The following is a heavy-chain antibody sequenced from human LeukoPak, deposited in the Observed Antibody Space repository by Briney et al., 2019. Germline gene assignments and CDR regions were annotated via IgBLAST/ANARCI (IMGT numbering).Heavy chain of an antibody. V-gene: IGHV3-11*01. CDR2: ISGSGSDI. CDR1: GFSFSDSY. J-gene: IGHJ4*01. CDR3: STDPRLLIY. Sequence: GGSLRLSCVVSGFSFSDSYMTWIRQTSGKGLEWLAYISGSGSDIYYADSVKGRFTISRDNAKNSLYLQMNSLRPEDTALYYCSTDPRLLIYWGHGTLVTVSS. D-gene: IGHD2-8*01.